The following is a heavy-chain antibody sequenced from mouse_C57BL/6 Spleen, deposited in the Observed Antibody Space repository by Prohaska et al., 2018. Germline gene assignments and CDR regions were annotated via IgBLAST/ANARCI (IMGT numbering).Heavy chain of an antibody. CDR1: RYSFTSLW. CDR3: ARSDVHFDY. Sequence: GAVLVKPWASVMMSCKASRYSFTSLWITCVKQSPGQGLLSFGDIYPGSGITDYIEKFKRKDTRTVETSSSTAYMQRSSLTSEEYAVYYCARSDVHFDYWGQGTTLTVSS. CDR2: IYPGSGIT. V-gene: IGHV1-55*01. J-gene: IGHJ2*01.